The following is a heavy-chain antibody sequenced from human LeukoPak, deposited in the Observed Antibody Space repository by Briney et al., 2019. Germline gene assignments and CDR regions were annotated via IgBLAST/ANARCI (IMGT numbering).Heavy chain of an antibody. D-gene: IGHD4-23*01. CDR1: GFTFSSYG. V-gene: IGHV3-33*01. CDR3: VLSRLRWRGDYYYYMDV. Sequence: GGSLRLSCAASGFTFSSYGMHWVRQAPGKGLEWVAVIWYDGSNKYYADSVKGRFTISRDNSKNTLYLQMNSLRAEDTAVYYCVLSRLRWRGDYYYYMDVWGKGTTVTVSS. CDR2: IWYDGSNK. J-gene: IGHJ6*03.